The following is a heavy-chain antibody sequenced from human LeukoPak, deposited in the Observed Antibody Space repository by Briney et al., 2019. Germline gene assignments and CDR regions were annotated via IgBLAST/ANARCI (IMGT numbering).Heavy chain of an antibody. J-gene: IGHJ4*02. V-gene: IGHV3-23*01. CDR3: AKARLSTGWAYNDY. CDR2: VVGGGHTT. D-gene: IGHD6-19*01. CDR1: GFIFTNYA. Sequence: GGSLRLSCAASGFIFTNYAMSWVRQAPGKGLGWVSAVVGGGHTTFYADSVKGRFTISRDNSKNTVHLQMNSLRGEDTAVYYCAKARLSTGWAYNDYWGQGTPVTVSS.